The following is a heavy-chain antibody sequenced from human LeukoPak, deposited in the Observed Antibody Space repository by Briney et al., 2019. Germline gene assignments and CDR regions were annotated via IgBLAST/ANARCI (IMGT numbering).Heavy chain of an antibody. CDR1: GFTFSSYG. D-gene: IGHD4-17*01. Sequence: QTGGSLRLSCAASGFTFSSYGMHWVRQAPGKGLEWVAVIWYGGSNKYYADSVKGRFTISRDNSKNTLYLQMNSLRAEDTAVYYCAKCGPNYGDYGYYFDYWGQGTLVTVSS. CDR2: IWYGGSNK. V-gene: IGHV3-33*06. CDR3: AKCGPNYGDYGYYFDY. J-gene: IGHJ4*02.